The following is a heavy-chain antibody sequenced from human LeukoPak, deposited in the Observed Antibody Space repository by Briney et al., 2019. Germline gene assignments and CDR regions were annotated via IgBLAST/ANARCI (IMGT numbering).Heavy chain of an antibody. D-gene: IGHD5-24*01. J-gene: IGHJ4*02. Sequence: GGSLRLSCAASGFTFSSYWMSWVRQAPGKGLEWVSSISSSSSYIYYADSVKGRFTISRDNAKNSLYLQMNSLRAEDTAVYYCASQVEIHYFDYWGQGTLVTVSS. CDR1: GFTFSSYW. CDR2: ISSSSSYI. CDR3: ASQVEIHYFDY. V-gene: IGHV3-21*01.